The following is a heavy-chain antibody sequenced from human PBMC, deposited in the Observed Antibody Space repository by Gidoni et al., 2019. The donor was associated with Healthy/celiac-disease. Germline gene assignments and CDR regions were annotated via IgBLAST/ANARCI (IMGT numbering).Heavy chain of an antibody. D-gene: IGHD2-21*02. Sequence: QVQLVESGGGVVQPGRSMRLSCAAAGFTLSSYAMHWVRQAPGKGLEWVAVISYDGSNKYYADSVKGRFTISRDNSKNTLYLQMNSLRAEDTAVYYCARDIGDPTPGGMDVWGQGTTVTVSS. J-gene: IGHJ6*02. CDR1: GFTLSSYA. V-gene: IGHV3-30-3*01. CDR2: ISYDGSNK. CDR3: ARDIGDPTPGGMDV.